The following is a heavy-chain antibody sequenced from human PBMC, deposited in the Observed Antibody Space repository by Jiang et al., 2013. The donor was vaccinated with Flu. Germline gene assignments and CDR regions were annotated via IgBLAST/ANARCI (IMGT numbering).Heavy chain of an antibody. Sequence: KISCKGSGYSFSSYSMNWVRQAPGQGLEWMGWINTNTGSPTYAQGFTGRFVFSLDTSVSTAYLQVNSLKAEDTAVYYCARVALYCSGGSCDTAPDYWGQGTLVTVSS. CDR2: INTNTGSP. CDR3: ARVALYCSGGSCDTAPDY. CDR1: GYSFSSYS. D-gene: IGHD2-15*01. V-gene: IGHV7-4-1*02. J-gene: IGHJ4*02.